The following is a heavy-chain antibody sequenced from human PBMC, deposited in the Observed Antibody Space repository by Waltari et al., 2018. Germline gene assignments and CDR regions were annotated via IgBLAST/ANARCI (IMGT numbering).Heavy chain of an antibody. Sequence: QVQLQESGPGLVKPSETLSLTCTVSGYSISSYYWSWIRQPPGKGLQWIGYIYYSGSTNYTPSLKSRVTISVDTSKNQFSLKLSSVTAADTAVYYCARSPYTMDPYYYYGMDVWGQGTTVTVSS. V-gene: IGHV4-59*08. D-gene: IGHD3-10*01. CDR1: GYSISSYY. CDR2: IYYSGST. J-gene: IGHJ6*02. CDR3: ARSPYTMDPYYYYGMDV.